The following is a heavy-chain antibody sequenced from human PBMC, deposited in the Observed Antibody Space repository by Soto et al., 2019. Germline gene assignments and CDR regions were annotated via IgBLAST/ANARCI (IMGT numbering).Heavy chain of an antibody. CDR3: LTPLDP. Sequence: GGARRLCCAGSGGPFSSYSMNWGRQAPGKGLEWVSSISSSSSYIYYADSVKGRFTISRAHANNSLYLQMNSLRDAATAVNYTLTPLDP. V-gene: IGHV3-21*04. J-gene: IGHJ5*02. CDR1: GGPFSSYS. CDR2: ISSSSSYI.